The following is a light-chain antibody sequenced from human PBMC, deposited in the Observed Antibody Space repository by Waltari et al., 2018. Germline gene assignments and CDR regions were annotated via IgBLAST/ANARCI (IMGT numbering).Light chain of an antibody. J-gene: IGLJ1*01. Sequence: QSALTQPASVSGSPGQSITISCTGTSSDVGGYNYVSWYQQHPGKAPKLMIYEVSHRPSGVSNRFSGSKSGNTASLTISGLQAEDEADDYCSSYTSSSTVFGTGTKVTVL. V-gene: IGLV2-14*01. CDR2: EVS. CDR3: SSYTSSSTV. CDR1: SSDVGGYNY.